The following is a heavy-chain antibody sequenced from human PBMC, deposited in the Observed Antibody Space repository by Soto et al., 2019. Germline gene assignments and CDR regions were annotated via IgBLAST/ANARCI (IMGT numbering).Heavy chain of an antibody. V-gene: IGHV1-18*01. CDR2: INPYNGNT. Sequence: ASVKVSSKASGYTFTSYGISWVRQAPGQGLEWMGWINPYNGNTNYAQELQGRVTMTTDTSTSTAYMELRSLRSDDTAVYYCARDPVGGNWFDPWGQGTLVTVS. J-gene: IGHJ5*02. CDR3: ARDPVGGNWFDP. D-gene: IGHD1-26*01. CDR1: GYTFTSYG.